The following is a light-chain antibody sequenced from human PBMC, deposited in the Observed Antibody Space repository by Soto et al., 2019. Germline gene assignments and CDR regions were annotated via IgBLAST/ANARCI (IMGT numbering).Light chain of an antibody. V-gene: IGKV1-39*01. CDR3: QQTYNTPLT. CDR1: QTITTY. CDR2: GAT. J-gene: IGKJ4*01. Sequence: DIQMTQSPSSLSASVGDRVTITCRASQTITTYLNWNQQRPGKAPKLLIFGATALQGAVQSRFSGSGSGTDFTLTISSLQPEDFATYHCQQTYNTPLTFGGVTKVEIK.